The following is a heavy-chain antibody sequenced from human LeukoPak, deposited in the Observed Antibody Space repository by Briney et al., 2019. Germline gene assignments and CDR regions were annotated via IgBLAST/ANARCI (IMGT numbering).Heavy chain of an antibody. Sequence: GSLRLSCAASGFTFSSSAMSWVRQAPGKGLGWVSNISGSGSGGSTYYADSVKGRFTISRDNSKNTLYLQMNSLRAEDTAVYYCAKSGYNRFDYWGQGTLVTVSS. D-gene: IGHD5-24*01. V-gene: IGHV3-23*01. J-gene: IGHJ4*02. CDR2: ISGSGSGGST. CDR3: AKSGYNRFDY. CDR1: GFTFSSSA.